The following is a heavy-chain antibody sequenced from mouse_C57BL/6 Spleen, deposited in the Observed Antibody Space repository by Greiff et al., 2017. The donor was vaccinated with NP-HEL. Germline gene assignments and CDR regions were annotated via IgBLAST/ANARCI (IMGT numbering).Heavy chain of an antibody. V-gene: IGHV1-82*01. CDR3: AREWAMGDGYYVSFYFDY. CDR1: GYAFSSSW. CDR2: IYPGDGDT. D-gene: IGHD2-3*01. J-gene: IGHJ2*01. Sequence: VQLQQSGPELVKPGASVKISCKASGYAFSSSWMNWVKQRPGKGLEWIGRIYPGDGDTNYNGKFKGKATLTADKSSSTAYMQLSSLTSEDSAVYFCAREWAMGDGYYVSFYFDYWGQGTTLTVSS.